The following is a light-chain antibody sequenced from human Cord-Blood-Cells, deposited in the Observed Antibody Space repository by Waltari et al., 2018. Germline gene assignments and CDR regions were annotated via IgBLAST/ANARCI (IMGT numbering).Light chain of an antibody. V-gene: IGKV3-20*01. CDR2: GAS. CDR3: QQYGSSPPT. CDR1: QSVSSSY. J-gene: IGKJ1*01. Sequence: IVLTQSPGTLSLSPGERATLSCRASQSVSSSYLAWYQQKPGQAPRLLIYGASSRATGIPDRFSGSGSGTDFTLTNSRLEPEDFAVYYCQQYGSSPPTFGQGTKVEIK.